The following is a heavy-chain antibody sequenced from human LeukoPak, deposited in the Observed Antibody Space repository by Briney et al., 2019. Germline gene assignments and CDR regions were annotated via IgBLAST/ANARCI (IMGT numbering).Heavy chain of an antibody. CDR2: IYTSGST. Sequence: SETLSLTCTVSGGSISSGSYYWSWIRQPAGKGLEWIGRIYTSGSTNYNPSLKSRVTISVDTSKNQFSLKLSSVTAADTAVYYCARGHGVVVPAANTALNYYYYMDVWGKGTTVTVSS. CDR3: ARGHGVVVPAANTALNYYYYMDV. CDR1: GGSISSGSYY. V-gene: IGHV4-61*02. D-gene: IGHD2-2*01. J-gene: IGHJ6*03.